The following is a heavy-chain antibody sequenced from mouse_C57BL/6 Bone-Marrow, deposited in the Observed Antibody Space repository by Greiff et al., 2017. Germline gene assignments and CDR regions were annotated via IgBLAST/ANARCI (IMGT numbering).Heavy chain of an antibody. CDR1: GYSITSGYY. Sequence: VQLKESGPGLVKPSQSLSLTCSVTGYSITSGYYWNWIRQFPGNKLEWMGYISYDGSNNYNPSLKNRISITRDTSKNQFFLKLNSVTTEDTATYYCARDYYYGSSCWYFDVWGTGTTVTVSS. CDR3: ARDYYYGSSCWYFDV. D-gene: IGHD1-1*01. V-gene: IGHV3-6*01. CDR2: ISYDGSN. J-gene: IGHJ1*03.